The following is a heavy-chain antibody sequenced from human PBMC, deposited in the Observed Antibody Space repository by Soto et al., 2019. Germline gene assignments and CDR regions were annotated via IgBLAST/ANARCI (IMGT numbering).Heavy chain of an antibody. V-gene: IGHV3-23*01. CDR3: AKTETFNGYYNAFDY. D-gene: IGHD3-9*01. CDR1: GFSFAGYA. J-gene: IGHJ4*02. CDR2: ISGGGGST. Sequence: EVQLSESGGGLVQPGGSLRLSCAASGFSFAGYALTWVRLAPGKGLEWVASISGGGGSTYYADSVKGRFSISRDNSNSMVYLEMGSLTAGDTAVYYCAKTETFNGYYNAFDYWGQGPRVTVSS.